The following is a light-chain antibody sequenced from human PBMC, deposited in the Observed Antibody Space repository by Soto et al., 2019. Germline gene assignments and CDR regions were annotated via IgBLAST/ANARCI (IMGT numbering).Light chain of an antibody. J-gene: IGKJ5*01. Sequence: ESILTQSPDTLSLSPGERATLSCRASQTVSSNYLAWCQQRPGQAPRLLIYGASTRAAGIPDRFSGSGSGTDFTLTITRLEPEDSAVYFCQQYTGPPTTFGQGTDWR. CDR3: QQYTGPPTT. CDR2: GAS. CDR1: QTVSSNY. V-gene: IGKV3-20*01.